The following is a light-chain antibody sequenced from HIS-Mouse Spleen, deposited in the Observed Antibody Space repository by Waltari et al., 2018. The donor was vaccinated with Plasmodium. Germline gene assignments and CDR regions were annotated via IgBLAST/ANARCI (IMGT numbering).Light chain of an antibody. CDR2: EDS. Sequence: SYELTQPPSVSVSPGQTARSTCPGDAFPTKYSYWYQQKSGQAPVLVIYEDSKRPSGIPERFSGSSSGTMATLTISGAQVEDEADYYCYSTDSSGNHRVFGGGTKLTVL. J-gene: IGLJ3*02. CDR3: YSTDSSGNHRV. CDR1: AFPTKY. V-gene: IGLV3-10*01.